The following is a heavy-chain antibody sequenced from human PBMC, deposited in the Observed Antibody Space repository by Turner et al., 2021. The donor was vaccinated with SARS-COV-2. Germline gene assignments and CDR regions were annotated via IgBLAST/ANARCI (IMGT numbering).Heavy chain of an antibody. J-gene: IGHJ4*02. CDR3: ARELAGRFGGATEIDY. CDR1: GFTFSSYS. CDR2: ISSSSSYI. V-gene: IGHV3-21*01. D-gene: IGHD1-26*01. Sequence: EVQLVESGAGLVKPGGSLSLSCAAPGFTFSSYSMNWVRQAPGKWLEWVSFISSSSSYIYYADSVKGRFTISRDNAKNSLYLQMNSLRAEDTAVYYCARELAGRFGGATEIDYWGQGTLVTVSS.